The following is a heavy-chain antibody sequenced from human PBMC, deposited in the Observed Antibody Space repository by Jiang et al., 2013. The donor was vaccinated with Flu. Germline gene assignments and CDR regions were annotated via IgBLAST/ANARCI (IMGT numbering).Heavy chain of an antibody. CDR3: ARGLPSIGFDP. Sequence: VQLLESGGGLVQPGGSLRLSCAASGFTFSSYEMNWVRQAPGKGLEWVSYISSSGSTIYYADSVKGRSTISRDNAKNSLYLQMNSLRAEDTAVYYCARGLPSIGFDPWGQGTLVTVSS. V-gene: IGHV3-48*03. J-gene: IGHJ5*02. CDR2: ISSSGSTI. CDR1: GFTFSSYE.